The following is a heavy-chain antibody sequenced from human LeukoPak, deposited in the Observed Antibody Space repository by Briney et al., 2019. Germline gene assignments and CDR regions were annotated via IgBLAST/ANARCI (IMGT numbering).Heavy chain of an antibody. CDR3: ARRIMGATWSDIDY. CDR1: GYSFTSYW. CDR2: IDPSDSYT. J-gene: IGHJ4*02. V-gene: IGHV5-10-1*01. D-gene: IGHD1-26*01. Sequence: KHGESLKISCKGSGYSFTSYWISWVRQMPGEGLEWMGRIDPSDSYTNYSPSFQGHVTISADKSISTAYLQWSSLKASDTAMYYCARRIMGATWSDIDYWGPGTLVTVSS.